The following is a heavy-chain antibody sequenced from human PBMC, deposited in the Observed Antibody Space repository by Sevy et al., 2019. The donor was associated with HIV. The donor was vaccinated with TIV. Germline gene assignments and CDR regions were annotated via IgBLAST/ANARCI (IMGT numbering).Heavy chain of an antibody. D-gene: IGHD3-9*01. CDR1: RFTFSDYA. CDR3: AKGGILTVHGY. J-gene: IGHJ4*02. V-gene: IGHV3-23*01. CDR2: IRSSDNSI. Sequence: GGSLRLSCAASRFTFSDYAMSWVRRAPGKGLEFVSSIRSSDNSIHYADSVKGRFTISRDNSKNTLYLLMNSLTAEDTAVCYCAKGGILTVHGYWGQGTLVTVSS.